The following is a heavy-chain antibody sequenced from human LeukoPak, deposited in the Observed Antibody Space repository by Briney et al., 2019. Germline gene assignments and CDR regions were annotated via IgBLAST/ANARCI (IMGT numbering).Heavy chain of an antibody. J-gene: IGHJ4*02. D-gene: IGHD5-18*01. V-gene: IGHV3-48*02. Sequence: PGGSLRLSCAASGFIFSNAWMNWVRQTPGKGLEWVSYISSSSSTIYYADSVKGRFTISRDNAKNSPYLQMNSLRDEDTAVYYCARHFTAMASFDFWGQGTLVTVSS. CDR1: GFIFSNAW. CDR2: ISSSSSTI. CDR3: ARHFTAMASFDF.